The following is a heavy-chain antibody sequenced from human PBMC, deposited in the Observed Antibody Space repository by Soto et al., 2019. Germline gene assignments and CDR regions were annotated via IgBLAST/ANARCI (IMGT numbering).Heavy chain of an antibody. V-gene: IGHV4-39*01. CDR2: IYYSGST. D-gene: IGHD4-17*01. Sequence: QLQLQESGPGLVKPSETLSLTCTVSGGSISSSSYYWGWIRQPPGKGLEWIGSIYYSGSTYYNPSLQSRVTISVDTSKNQFSLKLSSVTAADTAVYYCARHGRADGDYHSYWYFDLWGRGTLVTVSS. CDR1: GGSISSSSYY. J-gene: IGHJ2*01. CDR3: ARHGRADGDYHSYWYFDL.